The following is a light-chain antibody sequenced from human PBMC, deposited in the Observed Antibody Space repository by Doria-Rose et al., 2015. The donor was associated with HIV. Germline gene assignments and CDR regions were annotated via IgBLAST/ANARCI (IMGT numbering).Light chain of an antibody. Sequence: AIRVTQSPSSLSASVGDRVTITCRASQGIISSLAWYQHKPGRPPKLLIFAVSKLASGAPSRFTGSGSGTDFTLTINNLQPEDFATYYCQHFHSYPHGTFGQGTRLEI. CDR3: QHFHSYPHGT. V-gene: IGKV1-13*02. CDR2: AVS. CDR1: QGIISS. J-gene: IGKJ5*01.